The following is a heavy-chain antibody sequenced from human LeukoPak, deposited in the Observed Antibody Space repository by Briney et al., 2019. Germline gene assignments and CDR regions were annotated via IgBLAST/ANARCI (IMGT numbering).Heavy chain of an antibody. CDR1: GGSISSSSYY. D-gene: IGHD3-22*01. CDR3: ASYDSSGYGLDAFDI. V-gene: IGHV4-39*01. CDR2: ICYSGST. Sequence: PSETLSLTCTVSGGSISSSSYYWGWIRQPPGKGLEWIGSICYSGSTYYNPSLKGRVTISVDTSKNQFSLKLSSVTAADTAVYYCASYDSSGYGLDAFDIWGQGTMVTVSS. J-gene: IGHJ3*02.